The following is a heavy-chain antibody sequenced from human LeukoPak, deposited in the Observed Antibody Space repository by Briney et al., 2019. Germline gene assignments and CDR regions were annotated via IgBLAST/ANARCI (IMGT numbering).Heavy chain of an antibody. V-gene: IGHV3-48*03. J-gene: IGHJ4*02. CDR2: ISSSGSTI. CDR1: GFTFSDYE. Sequence: PGGSLRLSCAASGFTFSDYEMNWVRQAPGKGLEWLSYISSSGSTIFYADSMKGRFTTSRDNAKNSLYLQMKTLRAEDPAVYYCARLGYCSAGSCYSLDYWGQGTLVTVSS. CDR3: ARLGYCSAGSCYSLDY. D-gene: IGHD2-15*01.